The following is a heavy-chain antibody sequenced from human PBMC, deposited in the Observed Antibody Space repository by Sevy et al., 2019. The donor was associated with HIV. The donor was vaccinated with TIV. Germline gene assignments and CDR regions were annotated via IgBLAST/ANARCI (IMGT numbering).Heavy chain of an antibody. Sequence: ASVKVSGKVSGYTLTQLSMHWVRQGPGKGLEWMGSFDPEDDETIYAQKFQGRVTMTEDTSTDTAYMELSSLRSEDTAVYYCATTKDYYENSGDPFDYWRQGTLVTVSS. CDR3: ATTKDYYENSGDPFDY. V-gene: IGHV1-24*01. D-gene: IGHD3-22*01. CDR1: GYTLTQLS. J-gene: IGHJ4*02. CDR2: FDPEDDET.